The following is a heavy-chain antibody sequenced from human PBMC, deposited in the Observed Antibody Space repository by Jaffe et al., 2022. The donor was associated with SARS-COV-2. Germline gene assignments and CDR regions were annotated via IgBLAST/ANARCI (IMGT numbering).Heavy chain of an antibody. V-gene: IGHV5-51*01. D-gene: IGHD6-13*01. CDR1: GYSFTSYW. CDR2: IYPGDSDT. J-gene: IGHJ4*02. Sequence: EVQLVQSGAEVKKPGESLKISCKGSGYSFTSYWIGWVRQMPGKGLEWMGIIYPGDSDTRYSPSFQGQVTISADKSISTAYLQWSSLKASDTAMYYCARQGAHSSSWSNYFDYWGQGTLVTVSS. CDR3: ARQGAHSSSWSNYFDY.